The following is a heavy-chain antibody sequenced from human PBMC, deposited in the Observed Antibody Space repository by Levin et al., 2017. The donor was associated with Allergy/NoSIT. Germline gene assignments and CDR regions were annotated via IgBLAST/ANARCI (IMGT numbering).Heavy chain of an antibody. CDR3: ARGRREGVNRQAPDAFDS. V-gene: IGHV4-30-2*01. CDR1: GGSISSGGYS. Sequence: PSETLSLTCAVSGGSISSGGYSWSWIRQPPGTGLEWIGYIYHSGSTYYNPSLKSRVTISVDRSKNQFSLKLSSVTAADTAVYYCARGRREGVNRQAPDAFDSWGQGTMVTVSS. CDR2: IYHSGST. J-gene: IGHJ3*02. D-gene: IGHD3-10*01.